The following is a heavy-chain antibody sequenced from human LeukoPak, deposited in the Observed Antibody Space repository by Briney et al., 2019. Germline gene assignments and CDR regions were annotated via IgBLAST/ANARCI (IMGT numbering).Heavy chain of an antibody. D-gene: IGHD1-26*01. V-gene: IGHV3-23*01. CDR1: GFTFGGSA. J-gene: IGHJ4*02. CDR3: AKVLSGSQDS. CDR2: IGGGENT. Sequence: GGSLRLSCAASGFTFGGSAMSWVRQAPGKGLEWVSTIGGGENTYYADSAKGRFTNSRDNSKNTVYLQMNSLRAEDTAVYYCAKVLSGSQDSWGQGTLVTVFS.